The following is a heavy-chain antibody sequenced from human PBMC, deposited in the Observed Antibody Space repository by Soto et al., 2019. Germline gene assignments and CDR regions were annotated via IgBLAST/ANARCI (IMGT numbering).Heavy chain of an antibody. Sequence: SETLSLTCSVSGDSMTSGGYYWSWVRHHPGKGLEWVGSIHYTGDTYFNPSLKSRITVSMDTSKNEFSLKLTSVTSADTAVYFCARGAPRPRDVPTYFNFWGQGTRVTV. CDR3: ARGAPRPRDVPTYFNF. J-gene: IGHJ4*02. V-gene: IGHV4-31*03. CDR1: GDSMTSGGYY. CDR2: IHYTGDT.